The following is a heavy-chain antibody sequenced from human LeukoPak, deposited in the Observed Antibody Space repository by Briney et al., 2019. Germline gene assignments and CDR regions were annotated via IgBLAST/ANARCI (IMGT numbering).Heavy chain of an antibody. D-gene: IGHD3-22*01. Sequence: PGGSLRLSCAASGFTFDDYGMSWVRQAPGKGLEWVSGINWNGGSTGYADSVKGRFTISRDNAKNSLYLQMNSLRAEDTAVYYCAKSLDYYDSSGYQTHWGPGTLVTVSS. V-gene: IGHV3-20*04. CDR3: AKSLDYYDSSGYQTH. CDR2: INWNGGST. CDR1: GFTFDDYG. J-gene: IGHJ4*02.